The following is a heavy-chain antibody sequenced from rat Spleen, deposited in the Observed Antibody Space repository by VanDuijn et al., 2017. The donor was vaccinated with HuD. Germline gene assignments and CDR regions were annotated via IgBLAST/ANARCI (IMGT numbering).Heavy chain of an antibody. CDR3: ARHRNYGGIPFEF. CDR2: ISYDGGST. V-gene: IGHV5-25*01. CDR1: GFTFSKYF. D-gene: IGHD1-11*01. Sequence: EVQLVASGGVLVQSGRSLKVSCVASGFTFSKYFMAWVRQAPTRGLEWVASISYDGGSTYYRDPVKGRFTISRDNAKSTLYLQMDSLGSEDTATYYGARHRNYGGIPFEFWGQGVMVSVSS. J-gene: IGHJ2*01.